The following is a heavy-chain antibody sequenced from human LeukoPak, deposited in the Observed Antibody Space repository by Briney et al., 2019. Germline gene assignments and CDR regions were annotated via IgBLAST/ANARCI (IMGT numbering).Heavy chain of an antibody. Sequence: GASVTVSCKASGYTFTSYGISWVRQAPGQGLEWMGWISAYNGNINYAQKLQGRVTMTTDTSTSTAYMELRSLRSDDTAVYYCARVWYYYGSGSYWGPSFDYWGQGTLVTVSS. D-gene: IGHD3-10*01. CDR1: GYTFTSYG. CDR2: ISAYNGNI. J-gene: IGHJ4*02. CDR3: ARVWYYYGSGSYWGPSFDY. V-gene: IGHV1-18*01.